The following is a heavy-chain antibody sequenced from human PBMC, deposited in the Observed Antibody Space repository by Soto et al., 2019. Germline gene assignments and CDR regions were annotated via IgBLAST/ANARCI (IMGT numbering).Heavy chain of an antibody. V-gene: IGHV1-18*01. CDR1: GYTFTNYG. Sequence: QVQVVQSGGEVKKPGASVKVSCKTSGYTFTNYGISWVRQAPGRGLEWLGWTSAYNGNTNYAQKLQGRVTMTTDTSTSKVYMELRRLRSDDTAVYYCARDSTNRAKFDYWGQGTLVTVSS. J-gene: IGHJ4*02. CDR2: TSAYNGNT. CDR3: ARDSTNRAKFDY. D-gene: IGHD2-8*01.